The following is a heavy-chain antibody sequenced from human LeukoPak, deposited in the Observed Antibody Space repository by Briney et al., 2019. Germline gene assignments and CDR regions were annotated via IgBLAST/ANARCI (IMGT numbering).Heavy chain of an antibody. CDR2: IFWDDDK. CDR1: GFSLSPSGVG. CDR3: AHRPHYSGSGSYSFQH. D-gene: IGHD3-10*01. V-gene: IGHV2-5*02. J-gene: IGHJ1*01. Sequence: SGPTLVNPTQTLTLTCTFSGFSLSPSGVGVGWIRQPPGKALEWLAFIFWDDDKRYSPSLKSRLTITKDTSKNQVVLTMTNLDPVDTATYYCAHRPHYSGSGSYSFQHWGQGTLVTVSS.